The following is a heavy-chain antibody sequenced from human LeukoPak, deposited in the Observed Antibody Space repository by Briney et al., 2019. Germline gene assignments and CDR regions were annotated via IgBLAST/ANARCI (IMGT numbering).Heavy chain of an antibody. CDR1: EYSFATYW. D-gene: IGHD1-26*01. J-gene: IGHJ4*02. CDR2: IYPSDSDT. V-gene: IGHV5-51*01. CDR3: ARPLQGIVGATGFDY. Sequence: GESLKISCQGSEYSFATYWIAWLRPMPGKGLEWMGIIYPSDSDTRYSPSFQGQVTISADKSIKTAYLQWSSLKASDTGTYYCARPLQGIVGATGFDYWGQGTLVTVSS.